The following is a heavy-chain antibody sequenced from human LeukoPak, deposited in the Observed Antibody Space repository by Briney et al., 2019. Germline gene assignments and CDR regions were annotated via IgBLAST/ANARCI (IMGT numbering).Heavy chain of an antibody. J-gene: IGHJ4*02. CDR2: INPTGGGT. Sequence: ASVKVSCKASGYTFTNYFMHWVRQVPGQGLEWMGVINPTGGGTTYAHRFQGRVTMTRDTSTSTVHMEPSSLRSEDTAVYYCARGQNKCLGHWGQGTLVTVSS. V-gene: IGHV1-46*01. CDR3: ARGQNKCLGH. D-gene: IGHD2/OR15-2a*01. CDR1: GYTFTNYF.